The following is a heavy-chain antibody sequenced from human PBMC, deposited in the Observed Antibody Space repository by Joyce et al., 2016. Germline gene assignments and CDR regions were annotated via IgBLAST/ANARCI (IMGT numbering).Heavy chain of an antibody. J-gene: IGHJ4*02. Sequence: QVQLVQSGAEVKKPGASVKVSYKASGYTFTGHTIHWVRQAPGQSLEWMGWINAGNGNTRLSQKFQGRVTVSRDTSANTAYMEVSNLRSEDTAVYYCARGSSALTYFDFWGQGTLVTVSS. CDR1: GYTFTGHT. CDR2: INAGNGNT. V-gene: IGHV1-3*01. CDR3: ARGSSALTYFDF. D-gene: IGHD3-10*01.